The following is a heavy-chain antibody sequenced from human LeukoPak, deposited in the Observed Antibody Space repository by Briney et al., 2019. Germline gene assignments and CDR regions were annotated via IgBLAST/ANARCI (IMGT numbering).Heavy chain of an antibody. Sequence: ASVKVSCKASGYTFTGYYMHWVRQAPGQGLEWMGWINPNSGGTNYAQKFPGRVTMTRDTSISTAYMELSRLRSDDTAVYYCAREGYYYGSGSYGYYYMDVWGKGTTVTVSS. CDR1: GYTFTGYY. D-gene: IGHD3-10*01. CDR2: INPNSGGT. J-gene: IGHJ6*03. CDR3: AREGYYYGSGSYGYYYMDV. V-gene: IGHV1-2*02.